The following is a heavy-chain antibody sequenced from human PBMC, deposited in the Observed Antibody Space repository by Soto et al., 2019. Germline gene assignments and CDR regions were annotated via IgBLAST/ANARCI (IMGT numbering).Heavy chain of an antibody. J-gene: IGHJ4*02. V-gene: IGHV4-59*11. Sequence: QVQLQESGPGLVKPSETLSLTCTVSGGSISSHFWSWIRQPPGKGLEWIGYIYYSGGAHYNPSLMSRATISVDTSKNQFSLKVISVTAADTAVYYCATGSKSDFDYWGQGTLVTVSS. D-gene: IGHD1-26*01. CDR3: ATGSKSDFDY. CDR2: IYYSGGA. CDR1: GGSISSHF.